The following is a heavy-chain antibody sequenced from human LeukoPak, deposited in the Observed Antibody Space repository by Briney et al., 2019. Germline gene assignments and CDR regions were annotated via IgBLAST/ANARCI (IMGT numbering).Heavy chain of an antibody. J-gene: IGHJ4*02. D-gene: IGHD3-10*01. CDR3: ARSRQGSGLLNY. CDR1: GGAITSGGYS. Sequence: PSETLSLTCTVSGGAITSGGYSWNWIQQPPGKGLEWIGCIYDRGPTYYNPSLKSRITISVDRPKNQFFLNVTSVTAADTAVYYCARSRQGSGLLNYWGQGNLVAVSS. V-gene: IGHV4-30-2*01. CDR2: IYDRGPT.